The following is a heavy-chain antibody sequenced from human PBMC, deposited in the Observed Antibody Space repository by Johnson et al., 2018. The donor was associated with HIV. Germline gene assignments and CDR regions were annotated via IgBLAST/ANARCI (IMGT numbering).Heavy chain of an antibody. CDR1: GFTFSSYA. CDR2: MSYDGNNK. Sequence: QVQLVESGGGLVQPGGSLRLSCATSGFTFSSYAMHWVRQAPGKGLEWIGFMSYDGNNKYYADSVKGRFTISRDNSKNTLYLQMNSLRAEDTAVYYCARDLDLREDLAFDIWGQGTMVTVSS. V-gene: IGHV3-30-3*01. CDR3: ARDLDLREDLAFDI. D-gene: IGHD1-1*01. J-gene: IGHJ3*02.